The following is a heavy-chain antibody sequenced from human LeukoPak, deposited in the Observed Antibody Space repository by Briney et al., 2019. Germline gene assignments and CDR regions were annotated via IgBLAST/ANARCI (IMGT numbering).Heavy chain of an antibody. D-gene: IGHD3-10*01. Sequence: ASVKVSCKASGYTFIGYYMHWVRQAPGQGLEWMGWINPNSGGTNYAQKLQGRVTMTRDTSISTACMELSRLRSDDTAVYYCARDYQDIYYYGSGSYYPNWFDPWGQGTLVTVSS. CDR3: ARDYQDIYYYGSGSYYPNWFDP. CDR1: GYTFIGYY. J-gene: IGHJ5*02. CDR2: INPNSGGT. V-gene: IGHV1-2*02.